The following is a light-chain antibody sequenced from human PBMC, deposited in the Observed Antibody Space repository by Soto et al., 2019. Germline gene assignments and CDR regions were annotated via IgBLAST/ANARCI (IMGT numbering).Light chain of an antibody. CDR1: QSLVYRDGNTY. CDR3: MQGTHWPPYS. V-gene: IGKV2-30*01. Sequence: VVLTQSPLSLPVTLGQPASISCNSSQSLVYRDGNTYLNWFQQRPGQSPRRLIYKVSDRDSGVPDRFSGRGSGTDLALKISRVEAEDVGVYYCMQGTHWPPYSFGQGTKLEIK. CDR2: KVS. J-gene: IGKJ2*03.